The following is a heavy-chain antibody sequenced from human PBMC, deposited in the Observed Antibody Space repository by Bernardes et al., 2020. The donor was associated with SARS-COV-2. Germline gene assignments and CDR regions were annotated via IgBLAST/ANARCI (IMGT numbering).Heavy chain of an antibody. CDR1: GFTFSSYW. CDR3: ARDHLFREVPAAGAFDI. CDR2: IKQDGSEK. J-gene: IGHJ3*02. V-gene: IGHV3-7*03. Sequence: GGSLRLSCAASGFTFSSYWMSWVRQAPGKGLEWVANIKQDGSEKYYVDSVKGRFTISRDNAKNSLYLQMNSLRAEDTAVYYCARDHLFREVPAAGAFDIWGQGTMVTVSS. D-gene: IGHD2-2*01.